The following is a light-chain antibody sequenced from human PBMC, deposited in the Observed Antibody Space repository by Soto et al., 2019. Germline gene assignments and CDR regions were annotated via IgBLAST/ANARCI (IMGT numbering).Light chain of an antibody. V-gene: IGKV3D-15*01. J-gene: IGKJ5*01. CDR3: QHYNNWST. Sequence: EMVMTQSPATLSVSPGERATLSCRASQSVDSNLAWYQQKPGQAPRLLIYGASTRATGIPARFSGSGSGTEFALTISSLQSEDFAIYYCQHYNNWSTFGQGTRLEIK. CDR2: GAS. CDR1: QSVDSN.